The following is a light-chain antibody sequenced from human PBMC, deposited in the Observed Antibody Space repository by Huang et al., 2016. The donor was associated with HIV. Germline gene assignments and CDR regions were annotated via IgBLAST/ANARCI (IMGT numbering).Light chain of an antibody. CDR1: QDINNN. CDR2: AVS. J-gene: IGKJ1*01. V-gene: IGKV3-15*01. Sequence: EVVMTQSPDTLSLSPGQRATLSCRTSQDINNNLAWFHQRPGQAPRLLIHAVSTRATGIPARFSGSGSGTDFTLTISSLQSDDFAIYYCQQYNNWPPWTFGPGTRVEVK. CDR3: QQYNNWPPWT.